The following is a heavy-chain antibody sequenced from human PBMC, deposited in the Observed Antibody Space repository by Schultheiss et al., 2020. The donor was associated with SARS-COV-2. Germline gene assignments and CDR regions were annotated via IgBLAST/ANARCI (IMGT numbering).Heavy chain of an antibody. CDR1: GGSISSYY. CDR2: IYYSGST. V-gene: IGHV4-59*12. Sequence: SETLSLTCHVSGGSISSYYWSWIRQPPGKGLEWIGYIYYSGSTYYNPSLKSRVTISVDTSKNQFSLKLSSVTAADTAVYYCARVPYGYSSSWGWYFDLWGRGTLVTVSS. CDR3: ARVPYGYSSSWGWYFDL. D-gene: IGHD6-13*01. J-gene: IGHJ2*01.